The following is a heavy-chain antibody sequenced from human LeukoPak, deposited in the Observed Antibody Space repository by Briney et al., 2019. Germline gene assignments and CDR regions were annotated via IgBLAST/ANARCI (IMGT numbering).Heavy chain of an antibody. CDR3: ARVNRFFDFTHTTAYDM. J-gene: IGHJ3*02. CDR1: GYNYRDYY. V-gene: IGHV1-2*02. D-gene: IGHD3/OR15-3a*01. CDR2: IDPHSGGT. Sequence: ASVKVSCKASGYNYRDYYIHWVRHAPGQGLEWMGWIDPHSGGTRYAPKFQGRVAMSSDMSINTAYMELRSLTSDDTATFYCARVNRFFDFTHTTAYDMWGQGTRVIVSS.